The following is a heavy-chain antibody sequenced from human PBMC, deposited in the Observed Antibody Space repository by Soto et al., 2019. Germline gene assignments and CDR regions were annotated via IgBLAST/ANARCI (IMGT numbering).Heavy chain of an antibody. V-gene: IGHV3-23*04. Sequence: EVQLVESGGGLVQPGGSLRLSCAASGFTLSAYAMSWVRQAPGKGLEWVSTVSRSGAATYYADSVKGRFTISRDTSKNMVFLQLNSLRAEDTAVFYFAKDYFGDSDAFDIWGQGTMVTVSS. D-gene: IGHD2-21*01. CDR1: GFTLSAYA. CDR3: AKDYFGDSDAFDI. J-gene: IGHJ3*02. CDR2: VSRSGAAT.